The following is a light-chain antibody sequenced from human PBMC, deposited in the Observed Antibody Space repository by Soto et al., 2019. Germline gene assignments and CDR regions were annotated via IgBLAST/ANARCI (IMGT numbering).Light chain of an antibody. CDR2: DVT. CDR3: SSYTSSSSYV. Sequence: QSALTQPASLSVFPGQSITISCTGTSSDVGGYKYVSWYQQHPDKAPKLIIYDVTNRPSGISNRSSGSKSGNTASLTISGLQAEDEADYYCSSYTSSSSYVFGTGTKVTVL. CDR1: SSDVGGYKY. J-gene: IGLJ1*01. V-gene: IGLV2-14*01.